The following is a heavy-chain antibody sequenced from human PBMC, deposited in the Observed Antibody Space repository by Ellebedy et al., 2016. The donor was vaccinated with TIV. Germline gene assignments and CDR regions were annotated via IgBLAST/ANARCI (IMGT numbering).Heavy chain of an antibody. CDR3: ARIPLGYSNAWYYFDY. V-gene: IGHV4-34*01. CDR1: GGSFSGYY. J-gene: IGHJ4*02. D-gene: IGHD6-19*01. Sequence: SETLSLXCAVYGGSFSGYYWSWIRQPPGKGLEWIGEINHSGSTNYNPSLKSRVTISVDKSKNDFSLKLTSVTAADTAVYYCARIPLGYSNAWYYFDYWGQGTLVTVSS. CDR2: INHSGST.